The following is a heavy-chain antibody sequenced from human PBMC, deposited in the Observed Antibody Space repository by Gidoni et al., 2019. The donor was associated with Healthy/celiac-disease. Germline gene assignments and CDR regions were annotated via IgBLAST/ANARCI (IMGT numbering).Heavy chain of an antibody. J-gene: IGHJ4*02. CDR2: IYYSGTT. V-gene: IGHV4-39*01. D-gene: IGHD3-3*01. CDR1: GGSISRSSYY. CDR3: ARHPLWSGSTGADY. Sequence: QLQLQESGPGLVKPSETLSLSCTVSGGSISRSSYYWGWIRQPPGKGLEWIGSIYYSGTTYYNPSLKSRVTISVDTSKNQFSLKLSSVTAADTAVYYCARHPLWSGSTGADYWGQGTLVTVSS.